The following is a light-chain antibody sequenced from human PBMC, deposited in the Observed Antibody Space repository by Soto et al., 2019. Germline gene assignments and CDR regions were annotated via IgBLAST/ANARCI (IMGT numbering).Light chain of an antibody. Sequence: EIAMTQSPATLSVSPGERATLSCRASQSVSSNLAWYQQKPGQAPRLLIYGASTRATGSPARFSGSGSGTEFTLTTSSLRSEDFAVDCCQQYNNWNKHTFGQWTKLAIK. CDR2: GAS. CDR3: QQYNNWNKHT. V-gene: IGKV3-15*01. J-gene: IGKJ2*01. CDR1: QSVSSN.